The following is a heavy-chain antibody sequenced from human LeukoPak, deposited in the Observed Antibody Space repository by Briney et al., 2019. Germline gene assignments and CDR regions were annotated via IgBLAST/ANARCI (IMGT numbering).Heavy chain of an antibody. Sequence: SETLSLTCTVSGGSISSYYWSWIRQPAGKGLEWIGRIYTSGSTNYNPSLKSRVTISVDKSKNQFPLKLSSVTAADTAVYYCARDGVADHYYYYYMDVWGKGTTVTVSS. J-gene: IGHJ6*03. CDR2: IYTSGST. V-gene: IGHV4-4*07. CDR1: GGSISSYY. CDR3: ARDGVADHYYYYYMDV. D-gene: IGHD2-15*01.